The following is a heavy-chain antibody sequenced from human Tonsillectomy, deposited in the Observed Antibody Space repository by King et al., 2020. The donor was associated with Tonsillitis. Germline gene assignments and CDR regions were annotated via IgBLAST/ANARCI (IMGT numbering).Heavy chain of an antibody. D-gene: IGHD6-6*01. Sequence: VQLQESGPGLVKPSDTLSLTCTVSGGSISSDYWSLIRQPPGKGMEWSGFAHYSGSTNYTPSLRSRVTMSVDTSKNHFSLRLSSVTAADTAVYYCARPYSSSFWFFDLWGRGTLVTVSS. CDR2: AHYSGST. J-gene: IGHJ2*01. CDR3: ARPYSSSFWFFDL. V-gene: IGHV4-59*08. CDR1: GGSISSDY.